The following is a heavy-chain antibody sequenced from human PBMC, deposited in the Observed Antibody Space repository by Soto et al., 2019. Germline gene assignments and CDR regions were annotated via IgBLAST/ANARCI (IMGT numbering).Heavy chain of an antibody. V-gene: IGHV1-69*13. CDR3: ARGQVPAARYYGMDV. D-gene: IGHD2-2*01. CDR1: GGTFSSYA. CDR2: IIPIFGTA. Sequence: ASVKVSCKASGGTFSSYAISWVRQAPGQGLEWMGGIIPIFGTANYAQKFQGRVTITADESTSTAYMELSSLRSEDTAVYYCARGQVPAARYYGMDVWGQGTTVTVSS. J-gene: IGHJ6*02.